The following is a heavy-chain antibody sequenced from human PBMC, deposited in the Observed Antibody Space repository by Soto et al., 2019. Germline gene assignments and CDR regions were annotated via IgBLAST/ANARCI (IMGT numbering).Heavy chain of an antibody. V-gene: IGHV3-23*01. Sequence: PGVSLRLSCAASGFTFSSYAMSWVRPAPGKGLEWVSAISGSGGSTYYADSVKGRFTISRDNSKSTLYLQMNSLRAEDTAVYYCARGVYDSHGYSYPWGQGTLVTVSS. D-gene: IGHD3-22*01. CDR2: ISGSGGST. J-gene: IGHJ5*02. CDR1: GFTFSSYA. CDR3: ARGVYDSHGYSYP.